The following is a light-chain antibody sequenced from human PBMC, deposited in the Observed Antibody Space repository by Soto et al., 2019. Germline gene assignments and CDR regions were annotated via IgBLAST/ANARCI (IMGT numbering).Light chain of an antibody. Sequence: DMVLTQSPGTLSLSPGERATLSCSASQSVSGNFLAWYQQKPGQAPRLLIYGASVRATGVPDRFSGGGSGTDFTRTISGLEPDDFAQYFCQNYGSPPVTFGGGTKIEV. J-gene: IGKJ4*01. CDR2: GAS. V-gene: IGKV3-20*01. CDR1: QSVSGNF. CDR3: QNYGSPPVT.